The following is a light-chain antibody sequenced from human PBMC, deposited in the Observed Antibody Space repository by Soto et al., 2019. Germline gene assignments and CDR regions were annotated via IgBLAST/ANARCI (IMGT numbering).Light chain of an antibody. Sequence: ETMMTQSPGTLSVSPGERATLSCRASQSVSSSYFACYQKKPGQAPRLIFYGASSRATGIPDRFSGSGSGTDLTLTIIRLVPEDYAVYYCQQYGSSPGWTFGQGTKVDIK. J-gene: IGKJ1*01. CDR2: GAS. CDR3: QQYGSSPGWT. CDR1: QSVSSSY. V-gene: IGKV3-20*01.